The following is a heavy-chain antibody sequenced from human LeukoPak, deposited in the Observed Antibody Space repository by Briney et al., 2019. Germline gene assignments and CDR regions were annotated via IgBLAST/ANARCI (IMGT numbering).Heavy chain of an antibody. Sequence: SETLSLTCTVSDGSISSYYWSWIRQPAGKGLEWIGRIYTSGSTNYNPSLKSRVTMSVDTSKNQFSLKLSSVTAADTAVYYCAMYYDFPYYMDVWGKGTTVTVSS. D-gene: IGHD3-3*01. J-gene: IGHJ6*03. CDR3: AMYYDFPYYMDV. CDR2: IYTSGST. V-gene: IGHV4-4*07. CDR1: DGSISSYY.